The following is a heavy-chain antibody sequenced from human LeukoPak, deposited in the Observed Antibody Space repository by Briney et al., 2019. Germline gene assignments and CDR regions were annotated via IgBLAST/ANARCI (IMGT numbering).Heavy chain of an antibody. CDR2: IYYSGST. D-gene: IGHD2-2*01. Sequence: SEILSLTCTVSGAPIRSSSYYWGWIRQPPGKGLEYIGSIYYSGSTYYNPSLKSRVTMSVDTSKNQFSLKLSSVTAADTAVYYCARSDCSSTSCYDWFDPWGQGTLVTVSS. V-gene: IGHV4-39*01. J-gene: IGHJ5*02. CDR3: ARSDCSSTSCYDWFDP. CDR1: GAPIRSSSYY.